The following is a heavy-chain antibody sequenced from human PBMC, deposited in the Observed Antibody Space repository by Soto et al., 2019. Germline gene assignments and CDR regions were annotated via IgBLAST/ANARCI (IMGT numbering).Heavy chain of an antibody. V-gene: IGHV3-23*01. Sequence: EVQLLESGGGLVQPGGAMRLSCAASGFTFSSHAMSWVRQAPGEGLEWISSISGGSEGAYYADSVKGRFTIPRDNSETRLYRQMNSLSVEATAVYYCARVLSWYLHWGQGTLVTVSS. D-gene: IGHD2-15*01. CDR2: ISGGSEGA. CDR1: GFTFSSHA. CDR3: ARVLSWYLH. J-gene: IGHJ4*02.